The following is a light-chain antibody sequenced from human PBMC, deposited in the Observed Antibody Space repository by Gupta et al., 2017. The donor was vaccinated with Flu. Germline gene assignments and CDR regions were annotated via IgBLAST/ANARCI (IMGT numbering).Light chain of an antibody. CDR3: HGVDRGSDHYV. Sequence: SVLPQPHSVSVAQGQTARITGGGNKIGRKSVHWYQQRPGQAPVLVVYDDSDRPSGIPERFSGSNYGNTATVTVSRVEAGDEADYYCHGVDRGSDHYVFGSGTKVTVL. CDR1: KIGRKS. J-gene: IGLJ1*01. CDR2: DDS. V-gene: IGLV3-21*02.